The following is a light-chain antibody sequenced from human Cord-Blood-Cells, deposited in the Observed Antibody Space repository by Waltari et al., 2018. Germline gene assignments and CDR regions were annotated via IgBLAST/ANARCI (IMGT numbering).Light chain of an antibody. CDR3: RQGSNWPWT. Sequence: EIVLTQSPATLSLSPGERATLACRASQRVSRYLAWYQQKPGQAPRLLICDASNRATGSPARVRGSESGTEFTLAVSGLGPEGFAGDDCRQGSNWPWTFGQGTKVE. CDR1: QRVSRY. V-gene: IGKV3-11*01. J-gene: IGKJ1*01. CDR2: DAS.